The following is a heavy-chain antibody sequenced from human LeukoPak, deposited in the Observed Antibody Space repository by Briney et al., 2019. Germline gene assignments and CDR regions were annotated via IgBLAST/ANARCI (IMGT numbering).Heavy chain of an antibody. J-gene: IGHJ4*02. CDR1: GFTFSSYG. Sequence: LSGGSLRLSCAASGFTFSSYGMPWVRQAPGKGLEWVAVIWYDGSNKYYADSVKGRFTISRDNSKNTLYLQMNSLRAEDTAVYYCAKDRVSYGWGKDYWGQGTLVTVSS. D-gene: IGHD3-10*01. CDR2: IWYDGSNK. V-gene: IGHV3-30*02. CDR3: AKDRVSYGWGKDY.